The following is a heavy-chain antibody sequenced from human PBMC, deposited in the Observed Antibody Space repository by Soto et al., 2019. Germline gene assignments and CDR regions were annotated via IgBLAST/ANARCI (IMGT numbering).Heavy chain of an antibody. CDR2: INPNSGGT. Sequence: ASVKVSCKASGYTFTSYGISWVRQAPGQRLEWMGWINPNSGGTNYAQKFQGWVTMTRDTSISTAYMELSRLRSDDTAVYYCARLTDYGDYAYAFDIWGQGTMVTVSS. V-gene: IGHV1-2*04. J-gene: IGHJ3*02. D-gene: IGHD4-17*01. CDR1: GYTFTSYG. CDR3: ARLTDYGDYAYAFDI.